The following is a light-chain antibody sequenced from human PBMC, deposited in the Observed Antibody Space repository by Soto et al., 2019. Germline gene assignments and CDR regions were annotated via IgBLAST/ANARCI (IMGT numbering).Light chain of an antibody. CDR2: GAS. CDR1: QSISNN. V-gene: IGKV3-15*01. CDR3: QQYNNWWT. J-gene: IGKJ1*01. Sequence: EIVMTQSPATLSVSPGERATLSCRASQSISNNLAWYHQRPGQAPRLLIYGASTRATGIPARFSGSGSGTEFTLTISSLQSEDFAVYYCQQYNNWWTFGQGPRVEIK.